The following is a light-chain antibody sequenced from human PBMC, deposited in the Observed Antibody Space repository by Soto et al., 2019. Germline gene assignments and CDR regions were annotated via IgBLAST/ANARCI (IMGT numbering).Light chain of an antibody. Sequence: EIVMTQSPATLSVPPGDRATLSCRASQSVSSNLAWYQQKPGQAPRLLIFGASTRATGIPARFSGSGSGTEFTLTISSLQSEDFAVYYCQQYNNWPPSITFGQGTRLEIK. V-gene: IGKV3-15*01. J-gene: IGKJ5*01. CDR1: QSVSSN. CDR3: QQYNNWPPSIT. CDR2: GAS.